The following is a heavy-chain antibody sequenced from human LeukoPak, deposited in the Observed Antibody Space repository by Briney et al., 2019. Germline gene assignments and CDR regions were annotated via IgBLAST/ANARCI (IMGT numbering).Heavy chain of an antibody. CDR2: ISGSGGST. Sequence: GGSLRLSCAASGFTFSSYAMSWVRQAPGKGLEWVSAISGSGGSTYYADSVKGRFTISRDNSKNTLYLQMNSLRAEDTAVYYCAEDGRTYGYSSSWYLFFYWGQGTLVTVSS. CDR1: GFTFSSYA. D-gene: IGHD6-13*01. CDR3: AEDGRTYGYSSSWYLFFY. V-gene: IGHV3-23*01. J-gene: IGHJ4*02.